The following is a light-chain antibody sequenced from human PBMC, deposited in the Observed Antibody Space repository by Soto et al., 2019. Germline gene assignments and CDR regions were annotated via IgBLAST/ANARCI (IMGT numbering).Light chain of an antibody. CDR3: QQSYNTPIT. CDR1: QSISSY. CDR2: AAS. V-gene: IGKV1-39*01. J-gene: IGKJ5*01. Sequence: DIQMTQSPSSLSSSVLERFTITCRASQSISSYLNWYQQKPGKAPKLLIYAASSLQSGVPSRFSGSGSGTDFTLTISSLQPEDFATYYCQQSYNTPITFGQGTRLEI.